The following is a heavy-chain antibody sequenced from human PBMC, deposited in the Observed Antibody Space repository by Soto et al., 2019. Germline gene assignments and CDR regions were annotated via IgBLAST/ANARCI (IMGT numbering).Heavy chain of an antibody. J-gene: IGHJ4*02. Sequence: GGSLRLSCAASGFTFSSYGMHWVRQAPGKGLEWVAVIWYDGSNKYYADSVKGRFTISRDNSKNTLYLQMNSLRAEDTAVYYCARAIAVAGAGDYWGQGTLVTVSS. CDR2: IWYDGSNK. CDR1: GFTFSSYG. CDR3: ARAIAVAGAGDY. D-gene: IGHD6-19*01. V-gene: IGHV3-33*01.